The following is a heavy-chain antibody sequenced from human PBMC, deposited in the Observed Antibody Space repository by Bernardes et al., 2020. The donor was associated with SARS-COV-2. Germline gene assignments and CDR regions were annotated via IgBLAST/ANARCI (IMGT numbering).Heavy chain of an antibody. Sequence: VGSLSLSCAGSGFTSSSSEMNWVRQAPRKGLEWVSYISSSGNTNYYADSVKGRFTISRDNAKNSLYLQMNSLRAEDTAVYYCARDCDYYGSGSYPSAFDIWGQGTMVTVSS. CDR3: ARDCDYYGSGSYPSAFDI. J-gene: IGHJ3*02. D-gene: IGHD3-10*01. CDR2: ISSSGNTN. V-gene: IGHV3-48*03. CDR1: GFTSSSSE.